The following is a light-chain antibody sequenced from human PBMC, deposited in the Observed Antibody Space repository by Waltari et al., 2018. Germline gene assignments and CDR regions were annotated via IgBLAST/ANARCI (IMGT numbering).Light chain of an antibody. CDR1: QSISTC. Sequence: DIQMTQSPSTLSASVGDRVTITCCASQSISTCLAWYQQKPGKAPKLLIYKASDLESGGPSRFGGSGSGTDFTLTISTLEPEDFAVYFCQQRIDYVWTFGQGTRLEIK. CDR3: QQRIDYVWT. J-gene: IGKJ2*01. V-gene: IGKV1-5*03. CDR2: KAS.